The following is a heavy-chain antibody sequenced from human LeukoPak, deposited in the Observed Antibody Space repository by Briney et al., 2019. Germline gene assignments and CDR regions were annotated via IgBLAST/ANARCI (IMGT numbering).Heavy chain of an antibody. Sequence: PGGSLRLSCATSGFTFSNAWMSWVRQAPGKGLEWVGRIKSKTDGGTTDYAAPVKGRFTISRDDSKNTLHLQMNSLKTEDTAVYYCTTDPMVWYTFDLWGRGTLVTVSS. CDR2: IKSKTDGGTT. CDR3: TTDPMVWYTFDL. J-gene: IGHJ2*01. V-gene: IGHV3-15*01. D-gene: IGHD2-8*01. CDR1: GFTFSNAW.